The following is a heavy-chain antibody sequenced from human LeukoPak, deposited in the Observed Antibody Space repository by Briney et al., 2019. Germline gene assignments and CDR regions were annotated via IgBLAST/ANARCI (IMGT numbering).Heavy chain of an antibody. D-gene: IGHD2-15*01. Sequence: GGSLRLSCAASGFTFSSYAMSWVRQAPGKGLEWVSAISSSGGSTYYADSVKGRFTISRDNSKNTLYLQMNSLRAEDTAVYYCANPEYCSGGSCYSGSIDYWGQGTLVTVSS. V-gene: IGHV3-23*01. CDR2: ISSSGGST. CDR1: GFTFSSYA. CDR3: ANPEYCSGGSCYSGSIDY. J-gene: IGHJ4*02.